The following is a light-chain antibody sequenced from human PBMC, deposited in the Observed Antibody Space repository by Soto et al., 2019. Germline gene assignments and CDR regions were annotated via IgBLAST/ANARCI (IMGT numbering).Light chain of an antibody. J-gene: IGLJ3*02. CDR1: RNDIGNYNY. CDR3: SSYTSSITWV. Sequence: QSALTQPASVSGSPGQSITISCSGTRNDIGNYNYVSWYQQHPGKAPKLIIYEVSDRPSGVSNRFSGSKSAYTASLTISGLQAEDEADYYCSSYTSSITWVFGGGTKLTVL. CDR2: EVS. V-gene: IGLV2-14*01.